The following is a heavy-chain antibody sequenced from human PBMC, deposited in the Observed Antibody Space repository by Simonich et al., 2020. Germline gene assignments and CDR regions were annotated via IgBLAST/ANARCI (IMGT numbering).Heavy chain of an antibody. Sequence: QVQLVQSGAEVKKPGASVKVSCKASGYTFTSYGISWVRQAPGQGLEWMGWISDYNGNTNYAQKLQGRVTMTTDTSTSTAYRELRSLRSDDTAVYYCARASRGTWWYYYFDYWGQGTLVTVSS. CDR3: ARASRGTWWYYYFDY. V-gene: IGHV1-18*01. CDR1: GYTFTSYG. J-gene: IGHJ4*02. CDR2: ISDYNGNT. D-gene: IGHD2-15*01.